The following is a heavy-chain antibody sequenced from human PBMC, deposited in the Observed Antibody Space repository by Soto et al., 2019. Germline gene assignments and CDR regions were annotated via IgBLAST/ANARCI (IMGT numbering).Heavy chain of an antibody. CDR2: ISPSSSFL. Sequence: EVQLVESGGGLVKPGGSLRLSCAASGFSFRSYYMNWDRQAPGRGLEWVSSISPSSSFLNYADSVKGRFTISRDNAKSSVNLQMNSLRGEDTAVYYCARVGTDYGSGSPYYSDYWGQGTLVTVSS. CDR3: ARVGTDYGSGSPYYSDY. V-gene: IGHV3-21*06. CDR1: GFSFRSYY. D-gene: IGHD3-10*01. J-gene: IGHJ4*02.